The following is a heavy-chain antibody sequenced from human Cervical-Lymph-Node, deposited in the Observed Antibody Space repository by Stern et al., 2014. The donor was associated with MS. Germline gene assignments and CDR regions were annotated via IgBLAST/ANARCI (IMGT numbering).Heavy chain of an antibody. CDR3: SLHTSKKQSSRRVASVTAADTAVYYCARVDDCSGGTCFSTSWFDP. J-gene: IGHJ5*02. D-gene: IGHD1-1*01. Sequence: QVQLKESGPGLVKPSETLSLTCTVSGGSFSNYEWGWVRQPPGKGLEWIGSIYQDGGNQYHHSPTLRGTLTLTTATNTSPLGLTKYNPPHNTRVTISLHTSKKQSSRRVASVTAADTAVYYCARVDDCSGGTCFSTSWFDPWGQGTLVTVSS. CDR2: IYQDGGN. CDR1: GGSFSNYE. V-gene: IGHV4-59*03.